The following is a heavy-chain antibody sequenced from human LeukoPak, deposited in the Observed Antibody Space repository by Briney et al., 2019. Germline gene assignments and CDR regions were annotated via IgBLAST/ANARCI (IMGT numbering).Heavy chain of an antibody. CDR1: GFTFSSYG. CDR2: IKEDGSDK. CDR3: ARDSGWFRFDS. V-gene: IGHV3-7*03. J-gene: IGHJ4*02. Sequence: PGGSLRLSCAASGFTFSSYGMHWVRQAPGKGLEWVANIKEDGSDKYYVDSVKGRFTISRDNAKNSLYLQMNSLRAEDTAVYYCARDSGWFRFDSWGQGTLVTVSS. D-gene: IGHD6-13*01.